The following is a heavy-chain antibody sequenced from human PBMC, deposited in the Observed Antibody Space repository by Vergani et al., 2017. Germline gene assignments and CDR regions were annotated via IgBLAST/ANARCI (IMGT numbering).Heavy chain of an antibody. J-gene: IGHJ6*02. Sequence: QVQLVQSGAEVKKPGASVKVSCKASGYTFTSYAMHWVRQAPGQRLEWMGWINAGNGNTKYSQKFQGRVTITRDTSASTAYMEMSSLRSEDTAVYYCARNYGSGSSGYYGMDVWGQGTTVIVSS. V-gene: IGHV1-3*01. CDR3: ARNYGSGSSGYYGMDV. D-gene: IGHD3-10*01. CDR1: GYTFTSYA. CDR2: INAGNGNT.